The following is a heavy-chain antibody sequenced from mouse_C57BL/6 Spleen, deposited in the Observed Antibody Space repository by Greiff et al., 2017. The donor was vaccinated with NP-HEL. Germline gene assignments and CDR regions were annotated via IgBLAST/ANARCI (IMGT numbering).Heavy chain of an antibody. V-gene: IGHV7-3*01. J-gene: IGHJ2*01. CDR3: ARYSPDVGYFDY. Sequence: DVHLVESGGGLVQPGGSLSLSCAASGFTFTDYYMSWVRQPPGKALEWLGFIRNKANGYTTEYSASVKGRFTISRDNSQSILYLQMNALRAEDSATYYCARYSPDVGYFDYWGQGTTLTVSS. D-gene: IGHD4-1*01. CDR1: GFTFTDYY. CDR2: IRNKANGYTT.